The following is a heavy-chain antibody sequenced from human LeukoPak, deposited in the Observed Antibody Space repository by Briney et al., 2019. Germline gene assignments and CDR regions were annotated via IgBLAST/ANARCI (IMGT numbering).Heavy chain of an antibody. CDR3: ARDPYYERGSYYDY. CDR1: GFTFNSHG. Sequence: PGRSLRLSCTASGFTFNSHGMHWVRQAPGKGLEWVALIWYDGSKKYYADSVKGRFTISRDNSKNTLSLQMYSLRAEDTAVYYCARDPYYERGSYYDYWGQGSLVTVSS. J-gene: IGHJ4*02. D-gene: IGHD3-22*01. V-gene: IGHV3-33*01. CDR2: IWYDGSKK.